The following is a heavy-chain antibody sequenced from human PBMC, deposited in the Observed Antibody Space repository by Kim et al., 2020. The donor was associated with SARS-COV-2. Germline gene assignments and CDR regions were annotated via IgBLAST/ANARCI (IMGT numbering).Heavy chain of an antibody. CDR2: IWYDGSNK. Sequence: GGSLRLSCAASGFTFSSYGMHWVRQAPGKGLEWVAVIWYDGSNKYYADSVKGRFTISRDNSKNTLYLQMNSLRAEDTAVYYCAKDWGGDWVRGVNPNWFDPWGQGTLVTVSS. J-gene: IGHJ5*02. CDR3: AKDWGGDWVRGVNPNWFDP. V-gene: IGHV3-33*06. D-gene: IGHD3-10*01. CDR1: GFTFSSYG.